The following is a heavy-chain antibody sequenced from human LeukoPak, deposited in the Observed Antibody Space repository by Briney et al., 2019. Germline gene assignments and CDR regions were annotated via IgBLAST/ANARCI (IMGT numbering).Heavy chain of an antibody. J-gene: IGHJ4*02. V-gene: IGHV1-2*02. CDR1: GYTFTGYY. CDR3: ARSSRYDIWTGYPY. D-gene: IGHD3-9*01. Sequence: VASVKVSFKASGYTFTGYYMHWVRQAPGQGPEWMGWINANSGGTNYAQKFQGRVTMTRDTSISTAYMELSRLRSDDTAVYYCARSSRYDIWTGYPYWGQGTLVTVSP. CDR2: INANSGGT.